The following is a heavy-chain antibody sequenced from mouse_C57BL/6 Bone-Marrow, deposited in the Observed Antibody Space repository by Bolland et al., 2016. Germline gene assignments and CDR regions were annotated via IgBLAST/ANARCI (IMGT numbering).Heavy chain of an antibody. CDR3: ARSYDYGAMDY. V-gene: IGHV1-39*01. CDR2: NPNYGTT. J-gene: IGHJ4*01. Sequence: NPNYGTTSYNQKFKGKATLTVDQSSSTAYMQLNSLTSEHSAVYYCARSYDYGAMDYWGQGTS.